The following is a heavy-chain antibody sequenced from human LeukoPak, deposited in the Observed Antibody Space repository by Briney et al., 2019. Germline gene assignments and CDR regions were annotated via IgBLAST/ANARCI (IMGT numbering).Heavy chain of an antibody. CDR1: GGSISSSSYY. D-gene: IGHD6-6*01. CDR3: ARDLRSYSSSEYYYYGMDV. J-gene: IGHJ6*02. CDR2: IYYSGST. V-gene: IGHV4-39*02. Sequence: PSETLSLTCTVSGGSISSSSYYWGWIRQPPGKGLEWIGSIYYSGSTYYNPSLKSRVTISVDTSKNQFSLKLSSVTAADTAVYYCARDLRSYSSSEYYYYGMDVWGQGTTVTVSS.